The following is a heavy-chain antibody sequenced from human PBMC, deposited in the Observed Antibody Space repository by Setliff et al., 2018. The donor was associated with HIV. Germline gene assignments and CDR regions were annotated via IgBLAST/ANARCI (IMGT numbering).Heavy chain of an antibody. CDR1: GFTFSSYW. CDR3: ATIWMRGAYFDY. J-gene: IGHJ4*02. Sequence: GGSLRLSCVASGFTFSSYWMHWVRQVPGKGLMWVSHVNNDETITNYADSVKGRFTISRDNAKNTLYLQMNSRRAEDTAVYYCATIWMRGAYFDYWGQGTLVTVSS. D-gene: IGHD3-3*01. CDR2: VNNDETIT. V-gene: IGHV3-74*01.